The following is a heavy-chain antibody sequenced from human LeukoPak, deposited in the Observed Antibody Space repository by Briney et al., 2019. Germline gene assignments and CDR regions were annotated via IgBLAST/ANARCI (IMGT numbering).Heavy chain of an antibody. J-gene: IGHJ6*02. CDR1: GFTFDDYA. Sequence: PGGSLRLSCAASGFTFDDYAMHWVRQAPGKGLEWVSGISWNSGSIGYADSVKGRFTISRDNSKNTLYLQMNSLRAEDTAVYYCARDLVVVVVAAIGDYYYYGMDVWGQGTTVTVSS. CDR3: ARDLVVVVVAAIGDYYYYGMDV. CDR2: ISWNSGSI. D-gene: IGHD2-15*01. V-gene: IGHV3-9*01.